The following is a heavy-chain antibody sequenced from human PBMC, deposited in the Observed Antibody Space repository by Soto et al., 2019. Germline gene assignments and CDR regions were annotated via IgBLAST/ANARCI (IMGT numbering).Heavy chain of an antibody. CDR3: AAAYYYDSSGYYYDMKPDAFDI. J-gene: IGHJ3*02. D-gene: IGHD3-22*01. V-gene: IGHV1-58*01. Sequence: ASVKVSCKASGFTFTSSAVQWVRQARGQRLEWIGWIVVGSGNTNYAQKFQERVTITRDMSTSTAYMELSSLRSEDTAVYYCAAAYYYDSSGYYYDMKPDAFDIWGQGTMVTVSS. CDR2: IVVGSGNT. CDR1: GFTFTSSA.